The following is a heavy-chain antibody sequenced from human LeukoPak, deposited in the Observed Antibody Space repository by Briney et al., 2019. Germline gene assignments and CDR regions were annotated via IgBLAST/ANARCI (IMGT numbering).Heavy chain of an antibody. D-gene: IGHD6-25*01. Sequence: GPVKVSCTASGYIFTSYEINWVRQATGQGLEWMGWINPNSGNTDYAQKFQGRVTLTRNTSMNTVYMELSSLKSGDAALYYCARGRGSWFDSWGQGTLVTVSS. CDR3: ARGRGSWFDS. J-gene: IGHJ5*01. CDR2: INPNSGNT. V-gene: IGHV1-8*01. CDR1: GYIFTSYE.